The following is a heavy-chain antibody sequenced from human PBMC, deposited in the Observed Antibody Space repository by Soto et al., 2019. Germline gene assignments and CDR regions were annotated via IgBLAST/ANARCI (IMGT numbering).Heavy chain of an antibody. CDR1: GFTFSSYS. CDR3: ARMRGRYYMDV. V-gene: IGHV3-21*01. Sequence: EVQLVESGGGLVKPGGSLRLSCAASGFTFSSYSMNWVRQAPGKGLEWVSSISSSSSYIYYADSVKGRFTISRDNAKNAHELQMNSLRAEDTAVYYWARMRGRYYMDVWGKGTTVTVSS. CDR2: ISSSSSYI. D-gene: IGHD3-10*01. J-gene: IGHJ6*03.